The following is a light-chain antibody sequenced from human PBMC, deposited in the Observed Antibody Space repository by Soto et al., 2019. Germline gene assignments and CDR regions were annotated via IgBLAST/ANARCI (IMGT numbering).Light chain of an antibody. CDR2: WAS. CDR3: QQYYSTPLI. V-gene: IGKV4-1*01. CDR1: QTVLYSSNNKNY. Sequence: DIVMTQSPDSLAVSLGERATINCKSSQTVLYSSNNKNYLAWYQQKPGQPPKLLIYWASTRQSGVPDRFSGSGSGTDFTLTISSLQAEDVAVYYCQQYYSTPLIFGGGTKVELK. J-gene: IGKJ4*01.